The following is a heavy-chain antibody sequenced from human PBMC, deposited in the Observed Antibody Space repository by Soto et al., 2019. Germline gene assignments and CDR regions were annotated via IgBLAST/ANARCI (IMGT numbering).Heavy chain of an antibody. CDR1: GYSFTAYN. V-gene: IGHV1-2*04. CDR3: ARVLRDCSSTFCYYYFHY. J-gene: IGHJ4*02. CDR2: INPSSGDT. D-gene: IGHD2-2*01. Sequence: ASVKVSCKASGYSFTAYNIHWVRQAPGQGLEWMGWINPSSGDTKYAQKFQGWVTMTRDTSISTAYLELSRLRSDDSAMYYCARVLRDCSSTFCYYYFHYWGQGALVTVSS.